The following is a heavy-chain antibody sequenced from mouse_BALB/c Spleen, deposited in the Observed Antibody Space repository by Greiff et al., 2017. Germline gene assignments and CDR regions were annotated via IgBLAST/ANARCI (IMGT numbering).Heavy chain of an antibody. CDR1: GFTFSSYT. Sequence: EVQLVESGGGLVQPGGSLKLSCAASGFTFSSYTMSWVRQTPEKRLEWVAYISNGGGSTYYPDTVKGRFTISRDNAKNILYLQMSSLRSEDTAMYYCAREKDYDRSFDYWGQGTTLTVSS. V-gene: IGHV5-12-2*01. CDR2: ISNGGGST. J-gene: IGHJ2*01. CDR3: AREKDYDRSFDY. D-gene: IGHD2-4*01.